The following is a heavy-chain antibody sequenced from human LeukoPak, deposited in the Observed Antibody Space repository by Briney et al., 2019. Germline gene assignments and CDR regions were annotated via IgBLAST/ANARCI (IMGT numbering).Heavy chain of an antibody. J-gene: IGHJ6*02. CDR2: ISGSGGST. D-gene: IGHD5-18*01. CDR1: GFTFSSYA. Sequence: SGGSLRLSCAASGFTFSSYAMSWVRQAPGKGLEWVSAISGSGGSTYYADSVKGRFTISRDNSKNTLYLQMNSLRAEDTAVYYCARSNSYGYVRTMDVWGQGTTVTVSS. CDR3: ARSNSYGYVRTMDV. V-gene: IGHV3-23*01.